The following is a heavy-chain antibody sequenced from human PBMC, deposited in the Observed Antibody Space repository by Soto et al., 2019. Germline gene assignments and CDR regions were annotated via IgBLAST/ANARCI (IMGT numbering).Heavy chain of an antibody. D-gene: IGHD6-13*01. CDR1: GFSFTNYW. V-gene: IGHV5-10-1*01. CDR2: IDPVDSYA. Sequence: GESLKTSCKGSGFSFTNYWISWVRQMPGKGLEWVGNIDPVDSYANYSPSFQGHVTFSVDTSISTAYLQWSSLKASDTAMYFCARIESIARNWFDPWGQGTLVTVSS. CDR3: ARIESIARNWFDP. J-gene: IGHJ5*02.